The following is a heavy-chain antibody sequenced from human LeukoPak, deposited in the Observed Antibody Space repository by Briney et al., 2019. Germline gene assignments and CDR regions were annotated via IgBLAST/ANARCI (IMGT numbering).Heavy chain of an antibody. J-gene: IGHJ5*02. CDR1: GXTFSRHG. V-gene: IGHV3-33*07. D-gene: IGHD4-11*01. CDR2: IWYDGSNK. Sequence: GRSLRLSCATSGXTFSRHGVYWVRQAPGKGLEWVAVIWYDGSNKYYADSVKGRFTISRDNSKNTLYLQMNSLRAEDTAVYYCAKVPDYSNYGVDPWGQGTLVTVSS. CDR3: AKVPDYSNYGVDP.